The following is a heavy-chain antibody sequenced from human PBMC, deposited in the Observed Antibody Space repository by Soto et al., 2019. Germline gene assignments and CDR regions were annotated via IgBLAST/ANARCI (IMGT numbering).Heavy chain of an antibody. J-gene: IGHJ6*02. Sequence: PGESLKISCKGSGYSFTSYWIGWVRQMPGKGLEWMGIIYPGDSDTRYSPSFQGQVTISADKSISTAYLQWSSLKASDTAMYYCARRIAAAGVSYYYYYGMDVWGQGTTVTVSS. CDR3: ARRIAAAGVSYYYYYGMDV. V-gene: IGHV5-51*01. D-gene: IGHD6-13*01. CDR2: IYPGDSDT. CDR1: GYSFTSYW.